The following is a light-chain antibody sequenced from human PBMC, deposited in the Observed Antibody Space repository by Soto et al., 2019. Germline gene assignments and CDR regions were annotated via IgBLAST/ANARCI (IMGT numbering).Light chain of an antibody. Sequence: EIVLTQSPATLSLSPGERATLSCGASQRFTSYLAWYQQKPGQAPRLLIYDASNRATGTPARFSGSGSGTDFTLTISSLEPEDFAVYYCQQRSNWPPITFGQGTRLEIK. J-gene: IGKJ5*01. CDR3: QQRSNWPPIT. CDR1: QRFTSY. CDR2: DAS. V-gene: IGKV3-11*01.